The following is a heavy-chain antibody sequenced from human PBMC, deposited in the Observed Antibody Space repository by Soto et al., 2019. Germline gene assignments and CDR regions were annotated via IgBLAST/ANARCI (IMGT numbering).Heavy chain of an antibody. J-gene: IGHJ4*02. D-gene: IGHD3-3*01. Sequence: GGSLRLSCTTSGFSFASFAMTWVRQAPGKGLEWVATISGSDGKTYYADSVKGRFSISRDTSRNTLYLQMNSLRADDTAIYYCAKWSYLDYWGQGTRVTAPQ. CDR1: GFSFASFA. V-gene: IGHV3-23*01. CDR2: ISGSDGKT. CDR3: AKWSYLDY.